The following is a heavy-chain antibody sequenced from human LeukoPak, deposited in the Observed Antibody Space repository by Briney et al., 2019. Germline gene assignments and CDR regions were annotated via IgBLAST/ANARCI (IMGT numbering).Heavy chain of an antibody. CDR1: GFTFSRFW. CDR2: IKQDGSEK. CDR3: ARDGTYTDYDPDFDI. D-gene: IGHD5-12*01. Sequence: PGGSLRLSCAASGFTFSRFWMSWVRQAPGKGLEWVANIKQDGSEKYCVDSVKGRFTISRDNAKNSLYLQMNSLRAEDTAVFYCARDGTYTDYDPDFDIWGQGTLVTVSS. J-gene: IGHJ4*02. V-gene: IGHV3-7*04.